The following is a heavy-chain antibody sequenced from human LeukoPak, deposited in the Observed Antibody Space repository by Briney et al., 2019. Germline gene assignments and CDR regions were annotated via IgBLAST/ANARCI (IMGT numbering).Heavy chain of an antibody. CDR2: IYHTGST. CDR3: ERQIYGAGPGV. J-gene: IGHJ6*04. CDR1: GGSISSDY. Sequence: SETLSLTCTVSGGSISSDYWSWIRQSPGKGLEWIGFIYHTGSTSYNPSLMSRVTISIDTSTNQFSLTLNSVTASDTAIYYCERQIYGAGPGVWGKGTTVTVSS. D-gene: IGHD3-10*01. V-gene: IGHV4-59*08.